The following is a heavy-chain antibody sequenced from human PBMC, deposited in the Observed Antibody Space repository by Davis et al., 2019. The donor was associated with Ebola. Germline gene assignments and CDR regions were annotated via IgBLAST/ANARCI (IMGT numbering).Heavy chain of an antibody. V-gene: IGHV3-23*01. D-gene: IGHD5-12*01. CDR1: GFTLSNDA. Sequence: GGSLRLSCAASGFTLSNDAMSWVRQAPGKGLEWVSGLSGSGAMTYYADSVRGRFTISRDNAKNSVYLQLNSLTDEDTAVYYCAREGYTGYVRISGSYYADYWGQGTLVTVSS. CDR2: LSGSGAMT. CDR3: AREGYTGYVRISGSYYADY. J-gene: IGHJ4*02.